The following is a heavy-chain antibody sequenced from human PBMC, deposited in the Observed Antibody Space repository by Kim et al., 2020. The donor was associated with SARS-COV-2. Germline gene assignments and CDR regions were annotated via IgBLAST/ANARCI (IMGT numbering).Heavy chain of an antibody. J-gene: IGHJ5*02. CDR1: GYTFTSYY. V-gene: IGHV1-46*01. Sequence: ASVKVSCKASGYTFTSYYMHWVRQAPGQGLEWMGIINPSGGSTSYAQKFQGRVTMTRDTSTSTVYMELSSLRSEDTAVYYCAREYYYGSGNSGWFDPWGQGTLVTVSS. CDR3: AREYYYGSGNSGWFDP. D-gene: IGHD3-10*01. CDR2: INPSGGST.